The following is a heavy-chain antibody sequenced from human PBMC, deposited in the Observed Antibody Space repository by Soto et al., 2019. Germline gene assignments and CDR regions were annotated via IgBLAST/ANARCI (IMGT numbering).Heavy chain of an antibody. V-gene: IGHV5-10-1*01. Sequence: PGESLKISCKGSGYSFTSYWISWVRQMPGKGLEWMGRIDPSDSYTIYSPSFQGHVTISADKSISTAYLQWSSLKASDTAMYYCARHCSGGSCYLRNGFDYWGQGTLVTVSS. D-gene: IGHD2-15*01. CDR2: IDPSDSYT. CDR3: ARHCSGGSCYLRNGFDY. J-gene: IGHJ4*02. CDR1: GYSFTSYW.